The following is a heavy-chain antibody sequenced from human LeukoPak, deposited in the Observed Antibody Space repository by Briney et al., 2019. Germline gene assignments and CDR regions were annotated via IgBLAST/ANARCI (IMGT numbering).Heavy chain of an antibody. CDR1: GYTFSSYY. D-gene: IGHD4-23*01. J-gene: IGHJ4*02. V-gene: IGHV1-46*01. CDR2: INPTGDST. CDR3: AREASGGYFDY. Sequence: GASVKVSCKASGYTFSSYYMHWVRQPPGQGLEWVGLINPTGDSTNYAQNFRGRVTMTRDTSTSTVYMDLNSLRSEDTAVYYCAREASGGYFDYWGQGTLVTVSS.